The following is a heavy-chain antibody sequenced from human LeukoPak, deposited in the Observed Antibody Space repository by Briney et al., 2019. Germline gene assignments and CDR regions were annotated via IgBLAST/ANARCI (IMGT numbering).Heavy chain of an antibody. Sequence: PGGSLRLSCAASGFTFSSYAMSWVRQAPGKGLEWVSGISGSDGSTNYADSVKGRFTISRDNSKNMLYLEMNTLRTEDTAVYYCAKVPYYFGAGATPLKAYFDYWGQGTMVTVSS. J-gene: IGHJ4*02. D-gene: IGHD3-10*01. CDR2: ISGSDGST. CDR1: GFTFSSYA. CDR3: AKVPYYFGAGATPLKAYFDY. V-gene: IGHV3-23*01.